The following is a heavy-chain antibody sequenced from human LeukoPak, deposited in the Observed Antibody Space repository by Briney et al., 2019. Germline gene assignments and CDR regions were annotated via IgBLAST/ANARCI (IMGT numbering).Heavy chain of an antibody. Sequence: PGRPLILSCAASGFTFRNYAMHWVRQAPGKGLEWVALISYDGNNKYYADSVKGRFAISKDKSKNTLFLQMNSLRAEDTAVYYCAREGFTMMVVSKAYYFDCWGQGTLVTVSS. D-gene: IGHD3-22*01. CDR3: AREGFTMMVVSKAYYFDC. CDR2: ISYDGNNK. V-gene: IGHV3-30*09. J-gene: IGHJ4*02. CDR1: GFTFRNYA.